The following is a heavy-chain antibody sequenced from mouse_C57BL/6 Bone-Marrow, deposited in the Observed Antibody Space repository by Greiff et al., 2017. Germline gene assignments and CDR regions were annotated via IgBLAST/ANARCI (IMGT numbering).Heavy chain of an antibody. CDR3: ARKEGGYDYDPAWFAY. D-gene: IGHD2-4*01. J-gene: IGHJ3*01. CDR1: GYTFTSYW. CDR2: IHPNSGST. V-gene: IGHV1-64*01. Sequence: QVQLQQPGAELVKPGASVKLSCKASGYTFTSYWMHWVKQRPGQGLEWIGMIHPNSGSTNYNEKFKSKATLTVDKSSSTAYMQLSSLTSEDSAVYYCARKEGGYDYDPAWFAYWGQGTLVTVSA.